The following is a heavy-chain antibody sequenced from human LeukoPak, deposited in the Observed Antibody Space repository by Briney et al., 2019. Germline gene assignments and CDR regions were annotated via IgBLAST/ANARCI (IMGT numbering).Heavy chain of an antibody. D-gene: IGHD3-9*01. J-gene: IGHJ4*02. CDR1: GFTFSSYG. CDR2: ISYDGSNK. V-gene: IGHV3-30*18. CDR3: AKDGYDIPPYFDY. Sequence: PGRSLRLSCAASGFTFSSYGMHWVRQAPGKGLEWVAVISYDGSNKYYADSVKGRFTISRDNSKNTLYLQMNSLRAEDTAVYYCAKDGYDIPPYFDYWGQGTLVTVSS.